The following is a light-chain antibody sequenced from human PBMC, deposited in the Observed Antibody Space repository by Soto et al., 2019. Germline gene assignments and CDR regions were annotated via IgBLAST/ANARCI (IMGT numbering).Light chain of an antibody. V-gene: IGLV1-44*01. CDR3: AAWDDSLNVPYV. CDR1: SSNIGSNT. J-gene: IGLJ1*01. CDR2: SIN. Sequence: QSVLTQPPSASGTPGQRVTISCSGSSSNIGSNTVNWYQQLPGTAPKLLIYSINQRPSGVPDRFSGSKSGTSASLAISGLQSEDEADYYCAAWDDSLNVPYVFGTGTKLTVL.